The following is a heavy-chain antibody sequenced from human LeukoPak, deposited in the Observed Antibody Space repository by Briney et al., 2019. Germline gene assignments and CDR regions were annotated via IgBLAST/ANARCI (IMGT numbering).Heavy chain of an antibody. CDR1: GGSISSYY. V-gene: IGHV4-59*01. CDR2: IYYSGST. D-gene: IGHD2-15*01. J-gene: IGHJ3*02. CDR3: ARGREASYCSGGSCYSYLGAFDI. Sequence: SETLSLTCTVSGGSISSYYWSWIRQPPGKGLEWIGYIYYSGSTNYNPSLKSRVTISVDTSKNQFSLKLSSVTAADTAVYYCARGREASYCSGGSCYSYLGAFDIWGRGTMVTVSS.